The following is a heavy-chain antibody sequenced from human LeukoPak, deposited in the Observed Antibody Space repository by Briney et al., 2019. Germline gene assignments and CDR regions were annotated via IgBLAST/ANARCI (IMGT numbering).Heavy chain of an antibody. J-gene: IGHJ3*02. V-gene: IGHV3-9*01. Sequence: SLRLSCAASGFTFDDYAMHWVRQAPGKGLEWVSGISWNSGSIGYADSVKGRFTISRDNAKNSLYLQMNSLRAEDTALYYCAKVQQWLVTHDAFDIWGQGTMVTVSS. CDR2: ISWNSGSI. D-gene: IGHD6-19*01. CDR1: GFTFDDYA. CDR3: AKVQQWLVTHDAFDI.